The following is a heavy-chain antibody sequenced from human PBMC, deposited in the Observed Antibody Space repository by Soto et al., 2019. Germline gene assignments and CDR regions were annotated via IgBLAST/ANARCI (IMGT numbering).Heavy chain of an antibody. V-gene: IGHV3-11*06. CDR1: GFTFSDYY. CDR3: ARDRYSSSWDKFDY. J-gene: IGHJ4*02. Sequence: QVQLVESGGGLVKPGGSLRLSCAASGFTFSDYYMSWIRQAPGKGLEWVSYISSSCSYTNYADSVKGRFTISRDNAKNSLYLQMNSVRAEDTAVYYCARDRYSSSWDKFDYWGQGTLVTVSS. D-gene: IGHD6-13*01. CDR2: ISSSCSYT.